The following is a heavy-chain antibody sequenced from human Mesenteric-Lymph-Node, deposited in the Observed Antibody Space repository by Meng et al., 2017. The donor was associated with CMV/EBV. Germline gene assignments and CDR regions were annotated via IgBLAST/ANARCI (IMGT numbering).Heavy chain of an antibody. CDR1: GFTFSSYS. J-gene: IGHJ4*02. D-gene: IGHD6-6*01. Sequence: GSLRLSCAVSGFTFSSYSMNWVRQAPGKGLEYVSAISSNGGSTYYADSVKGRFTISRDNSKNTLYLQMGSLRAEDMAVYYCARGGEYSTSDYWGQGTLVTVSS. CDR3: ARGGEYSTSDY. V-gene: IGHV3-64*02. CDR2: ISSNGGST.